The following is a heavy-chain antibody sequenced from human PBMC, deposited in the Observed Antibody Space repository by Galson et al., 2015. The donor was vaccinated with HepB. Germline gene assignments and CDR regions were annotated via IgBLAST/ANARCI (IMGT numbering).Heavy chain of an antibody. Sequence: LSLTCAVSGGSISRTNWWNWVRQPPGKGLEWIGEIYHTENTNYNPSLKSRVTISLDKSKNQFSLKLSSVTAADTAVYYCARDQFIAFGDPFGYWGQGTLVTVSS. J-gene: IGHJ4*02. CDR3: ARDQFIAFGDPFGY. V-gene: IGHV4-4*02. D-gene: IGHD3-16*01. CDR2: IYHTENT. CDR1: GGSISRTNW.